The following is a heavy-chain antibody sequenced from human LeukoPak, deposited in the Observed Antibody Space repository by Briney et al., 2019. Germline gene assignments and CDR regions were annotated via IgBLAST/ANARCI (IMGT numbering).Heavy chain of an antibody. D-gene: IGHD3-9*01. CDR1: GFTFSSDA. Sequence: GGSLRLSCAASGFTFSSDAMSCGRQSPGKGLEWGLAIIGSGGSTYYADSVKGRFTMSRDNSKNTLYLQMNSLRAEDTAVYYCAKDSQALRYFDWPPGACGQGTLVTVSS. CDR2: IIGSGGST. V-gene: IGHV3-23*01. CDR3: AKDSQALRYFDWPPGA. J-gene: IGHJ5*02.